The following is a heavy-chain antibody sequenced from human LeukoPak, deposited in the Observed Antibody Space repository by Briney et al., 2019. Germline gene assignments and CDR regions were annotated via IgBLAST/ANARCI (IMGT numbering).Heavy chain of an antibody. Sequence: GGSLTLSCSASGFTFSEYAMSWLPQSPGKGLESVSAICGYGSDTYYTDSVKGRFTISSDNSKHELYLSVNKLTDDDTPVYVFAKDGLRRNSIWDPFDVWGQGTMVTVSS. V-gene: IGHV3-23*01. CDR3: AKDGLRRNSIWDPFDV. J-gene: IGHJ3*01. D-gene: IGHD2-21*01. CDR1: GFTFSEYA. CDR2: ICGYGSDT.